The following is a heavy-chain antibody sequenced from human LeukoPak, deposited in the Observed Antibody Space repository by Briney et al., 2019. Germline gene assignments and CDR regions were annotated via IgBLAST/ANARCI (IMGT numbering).Heavy chain of an antibody. Sequence: SVKVSCRASGGTFSSYAISWVRQAPGQGLEWMGGIIPIFGTANYAQKFQGRVTITADKSTSTAYMELSSLRSEDTAVYYCARGGYSGYDTYWGQGTLVTVSS. J-gene: IGHJ4*02. CDR1: GGTFSSYA. CDR3: ARGGYSGYDTY. V-gene: IGHV1-69*06. D-gene: IGHD5-12*01. CDR2: IIPIFGTA.